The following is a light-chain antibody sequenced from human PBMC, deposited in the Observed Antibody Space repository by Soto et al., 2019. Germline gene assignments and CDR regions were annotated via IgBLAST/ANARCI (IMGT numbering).Light chain of an antibody. Sequence: EIVLTQSPGTLSLSPGERATLSCRASQSLSNSYLAWYQQKPAQAPRLLIFHASSRATGIPDRFSGSGSGTDFTLTISRLEPEDFAVYSCQQYGSSPVTFGQGTKLEIK. J-gene: IGKJ2*01. CDR2: HAS. CDR1: QSLSNSY. V-gene: IGKV3-20*01. CDR3: QQYGSSPVT.